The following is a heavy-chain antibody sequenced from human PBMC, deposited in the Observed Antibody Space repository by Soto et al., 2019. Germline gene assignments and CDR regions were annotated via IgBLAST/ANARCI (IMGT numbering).Heavy chain of an antibody. CDR2: INPNSGGT. D-gene: IGHD3-3*01. V-gene: IGHV1-2*04. CDR3: ARGSGYYSFDY. Sequence: ASVKVSCKASGYTFTGFSLHWVQQAPGQGLEWMGWINPNSGGTNYAQKFQGWVTMTRDTSISTAYMELSRLRSDDTAVYYCARGSGYYSFDYWGQGTLVTVSS. CDR1: GYTFTGFS. J-gene: IGHJ4*02.